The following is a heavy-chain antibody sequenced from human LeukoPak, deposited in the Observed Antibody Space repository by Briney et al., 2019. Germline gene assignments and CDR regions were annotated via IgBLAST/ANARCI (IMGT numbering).Heavy chain of an antibody. D-gene: IGHD5-18*01. CDR3: ARDFRGYSYGSPYFDY. J-gene: IGHJ4*02. V-gene: IGHV3-21*01. CDR2: ISSSSSYI. CDR1: GFTFSSYS. Sequence: PGGSLRLSCAASGFTFSSYSMNWVRQAPGKGLGWVSSISSSSSYIYYADSVKGRFTISRDNAKNSLYLQMNSLRAEDTAVYYCARDFRGYSYGSPYFDYWGQGTLVTVSS.